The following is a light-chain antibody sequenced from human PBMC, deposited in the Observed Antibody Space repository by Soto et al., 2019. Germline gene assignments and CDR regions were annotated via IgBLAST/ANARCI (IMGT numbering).Light chain of an antibody. CDR2: APS. CDR3: QQLHGYPIT. V-gene: IGKV1-9*01. J-gene: IGKJ5*01. Sequence: DIQMTQSPSSLSASVGDRVTITCRASQSISSYLNWYQQKPGKAPKLLIYAPSNFQSGVPSRFSGSGSGTHFTLTISSLQPEDFATYYCQQLHGYPITFGQGTRLEIK. CDR1: QSISSY.